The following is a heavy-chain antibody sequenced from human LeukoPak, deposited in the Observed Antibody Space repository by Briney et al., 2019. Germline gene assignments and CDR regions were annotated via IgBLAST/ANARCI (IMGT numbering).Heavy chain of an antibody. CDR3: ARSPAGYCSSTSCYPDAFDI. V-gene: IGHV5-51*01. Sequence: GESLKISCKGSGYRFSSYWIGWVRQMPGKGLEWMGIIYPGDSDTRYSPSFQGQVTISADKSISTAYLQWSSLKASDTAMYYCARSPAGYCSSTSCYPDAFDIWGQGTMVTVSS. CDR1: GYRFSSYW. D-gene: IGHD2-2*01. J-gene: IGHJ3*02. CDR2: IYPGDSDT.